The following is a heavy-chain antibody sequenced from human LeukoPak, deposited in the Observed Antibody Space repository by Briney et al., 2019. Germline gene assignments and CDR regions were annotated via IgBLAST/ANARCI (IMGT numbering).Heavy chain of an antibody. CDR1: GFTFSSYA. CDR3: ARGFDY. J-gene: IGHJ4*02. CDR2: ISYDGSNK. Sequence: PGGSLRLSCAASGFTFSSYAMHWVRQAPGKGLKWVAVISYDGSNKYYADSVKGRFTISRDNSKNTLYLQMNSLRAEDTAVYYCARGFDYWGQGTLVTVSS. V-gene: IGHV3-30-3*01.